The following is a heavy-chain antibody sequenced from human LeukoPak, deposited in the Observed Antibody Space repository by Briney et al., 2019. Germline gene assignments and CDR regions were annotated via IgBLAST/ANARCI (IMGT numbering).Heavy chain of an antibody. CDR1: GGTFSSYA. CDR2: IIPIFGTA. CDR3: ARGGRRGAVDTAMVAP. Sequence: ASVKVSCKASGGTFSSYAISWVRQAPGQGLEWMGGIIPIFGTANYAQKFQGRVTITADESTSTAYMELSSLRSEDTAAYYCARGGRRGAVDTAMVAPWGQGTLVTVSS. V-gene: IGHV1-69*13. J-gene: IGHJ5*02. D-gene: IGHD5-18*01.